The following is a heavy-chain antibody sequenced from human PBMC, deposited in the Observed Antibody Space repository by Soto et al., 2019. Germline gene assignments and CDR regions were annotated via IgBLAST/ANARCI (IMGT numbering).Heavy chain of an antibody. CDR2: ISSSSSTI. D-gene: IGHD6-13*01. Sequence: EVQLVESGGGLVQPGGSLRLSCAASGFTFSSYSMNWVRQAPGKGLEWVSYISSSSSTIYYADSVKGRFTISRDIAKNSLYLQMNSLRAEDTAEYYCARTLPGPRAQPPYFDYWGQGTLVTVSS. CDR3: ARTLPGPRAQPPYFDY. CDR1: GFTFSSYS. J-gene: IGHJ4*02. V-gene: IGHV3-48*01.